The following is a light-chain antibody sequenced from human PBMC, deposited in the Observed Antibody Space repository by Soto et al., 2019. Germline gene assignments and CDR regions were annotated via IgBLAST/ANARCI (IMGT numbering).Light chain of an antibody. CDR2: AAS. CDR3: QQANSFPPT. CDR1: QGIRSW. J-gene: IGKJ2*01. V-gene: IGKV1D-12*01. Sequence: DIQMTQSPSSVSASVGDRVTITCRASQGIRSWLVWYQQKPGKAPKLLIYAASSLQSGVPSRFSDSGSGTDFTLTISSLQPEDFATYYCQQANSFPPTFGQGTKLEIK.